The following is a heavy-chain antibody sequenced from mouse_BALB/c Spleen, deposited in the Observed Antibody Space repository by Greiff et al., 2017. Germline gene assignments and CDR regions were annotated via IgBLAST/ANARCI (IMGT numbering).Heavy chain of an antibody. Sequence: EVQLVESGAELVRPGASVKLSCTASGFNIKDYYMHWVKQRPEQGLEWIGWIDPENGDTEYAPKFQGKATMTADTSSNTAYRQLSSLTSEDAAVDYCDRDAILAGGFAYWGQGTLVTVSA. CDR1: GFNIKDYY. CDR3: DRDAILAGGFAY. D-gene: IGHD2-12*01. CDR2: IDPENGDT. J-gene: IGHJ3*01. V-gene: IGHV14-4*02.